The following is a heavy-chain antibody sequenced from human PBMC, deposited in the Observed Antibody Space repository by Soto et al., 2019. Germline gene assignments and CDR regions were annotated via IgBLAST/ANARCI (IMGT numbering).Heavy chain of an antibody. Sequence: GESLKISCKGSGYSFTSYWISWVRQMPGKGLEWMGRIDPSDSYTNYSPSFQGHVTISADKSISTAYLQWSSLKASETAMYYCARNFKVTDAFDIWGQGTMVTVSS. CDR1: GYSFTSYW. CDR2: IDPSDSYT. D-gene: IGHD2-21*02. V-gene: IGHV5-10-1*01. J-gene: IGHJ3*02. CDR3: ARNFKVTDAFDI.